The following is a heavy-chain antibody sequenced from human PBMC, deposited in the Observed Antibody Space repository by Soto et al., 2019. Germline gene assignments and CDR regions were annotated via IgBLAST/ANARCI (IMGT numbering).Heavy chain of an antibody. V-gene: IGHV4-31*03. D-gene: IGHD4-17*01. CDR2: IYYSGST. Sequence: QVQLQESGPGLVKPSQTLSLTCTVSGGSISSGGYYWSWIRQHPGKGLEWIGYIYYSGSTYYNPSVKCRVTISVDTSKNQFSLKLSSVTAADTAVYYCARDGGVYGDYAYGMDVWGQGTTVTVSS. J-gene: IGHJ6*02. CDR3: ARDGGVYGDYAYGMDV. CDR1: GGSISSGGYY.